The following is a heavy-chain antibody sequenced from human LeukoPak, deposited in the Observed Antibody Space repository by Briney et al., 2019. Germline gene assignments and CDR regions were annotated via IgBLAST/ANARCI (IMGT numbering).Heavy chain of an antibody. J-gene: IGHJ4*02. V-gene: IGHV3-23*01. CDR2: ISGSGGST. D-gene: IGHD3-10*01. CDR1: GFTFSSYA. Sequence: GGSLRLSCAASGFTFSSYAMSWVRQAPGKGLEWVSAISGSGGSTYYADSVKGRFTISRDNSKNTLYLQMNSLRAEDTAVYYWADYYGSGGGVYWGQGTLVTVSS. CDR3: ADYYGSGGGVY.